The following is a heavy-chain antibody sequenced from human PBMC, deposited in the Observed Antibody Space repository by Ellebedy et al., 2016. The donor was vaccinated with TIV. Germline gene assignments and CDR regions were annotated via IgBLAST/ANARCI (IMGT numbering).Heavy chain of an antibody. J-gene: IGHJ6*02. CDR3: ARGSEMATIYEGGVYYYSGMDV. CDR2: ISHSGTT. CDR1: GGSISSYY. D-gene: IGHD5-24*01. Sequence: SETLSLTCTVSGGSISSYYWSWIRQPPGKGLEWIGYISHSGTTNYNPSLKSRVTISVDTSKNQFSLRLSSVTAADTAVYYCARGSEMATIYEGGVYYYSGMDVWGQGTTVTVSS. V-gene: IGHV4-59*01.